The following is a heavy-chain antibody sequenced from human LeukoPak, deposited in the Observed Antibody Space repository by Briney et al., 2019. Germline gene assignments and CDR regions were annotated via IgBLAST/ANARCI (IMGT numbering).Heavy chain of an antibody. Sequence: SQTLSLTCTVSGCSISSGGYYWSWIRQHPGKGLEWIGYIYYSRSTYYNPSLKSRVTISVDTSKNQFSLKLSSVTAADTAVYYCARVMYYYDSSGYYTDLYYFDYWGQGTLVTVSS. D-gene: IGHD3-22*01. CDR1: GCSISSGGYY. J-gene: IGHJ4*02. V-gene: IGHV4-31*03. CDR2: IYYSRST. CDR3: ARVMYYYDSSGYYTDLYYFDY.